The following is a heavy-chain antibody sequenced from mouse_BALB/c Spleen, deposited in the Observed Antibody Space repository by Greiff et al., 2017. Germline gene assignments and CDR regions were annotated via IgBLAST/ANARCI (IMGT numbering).Heavy chain of an antibody. CDR3: ARSSANRGAWFAY. D-gene: IGHD3-3*01. Sequence: EVQVVESGGGLVKPGGSLKLSCAASGFTFSSYAMSWVRQSPEKRLEWVAEISSGGSYTYYPDTVTGRFTISRDNAKNNLYLQMSSLRSEDTAMYYCARSSANRGAWFAYWGQGTLVTVSA. V-gene: IGHV5-9-4*01. J-gene: IGHJ3*01. CDR2: ISSGGSYT. CDR1: GFTFSSYA.